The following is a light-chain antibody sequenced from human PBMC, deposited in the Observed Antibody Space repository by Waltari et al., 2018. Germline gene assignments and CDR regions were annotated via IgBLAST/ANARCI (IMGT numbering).Light chain of an antibody. CDR3: QQYYSYPWT. V-gene: IGKV1-5*03. J-gene: IGKJ1*01. CDR1: QSISSW. CDR2: RLS. Sequence: DIQMTPSPSTLSASVGDRVTITCRASQSISSWLACYQQKPGKAPNPLLFRLSNLESGVPSSFSGSGSGTEFTLNFSSLHPDDFATYYCQQYYSYPWTFGQGTKVEI.